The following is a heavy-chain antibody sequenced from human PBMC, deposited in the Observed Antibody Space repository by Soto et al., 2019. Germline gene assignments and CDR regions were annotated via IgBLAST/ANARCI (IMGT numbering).Heavy chain of an antibody. CDR1: GFTFSSYG. Sequence: PGGSLRLSCAASGFTFSSYGMHWVRQAPGKGLEWVAVIWYDGSNKYYADSVKGRFTISRDNSKNTLYLQMNSLRAEDTAVYYCATSAETGTTLYYFDYWGQGTLVTVSS. V-gene: IGHV3-33*08. CDR2: IWYDGSNK. D-gene: IGHD1-7*01. CDR3: ATSAETGTTLYYFDY. J-gene: IGHJ4*02.